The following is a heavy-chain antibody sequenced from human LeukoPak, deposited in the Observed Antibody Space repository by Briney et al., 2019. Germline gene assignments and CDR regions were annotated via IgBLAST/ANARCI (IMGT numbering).Heavy chain of an antibody. D-gene: IGHD3-10*01. J-gene: IGHJ3*02. V-gene: IGHV1-69*04. CDR2: VLPVLGLS. CDR3: ARGSYYGSGSATDAFDI. Sequence: ASVKVSCKASGGTFSSYAISWVRQAPGQGLEWMGRVLPVLGLSKTAQNFQGRVTITADKSTTTAYMELSSLRSEDTAVYYCARGSYYGSGSATDAFDIWGQGTKVTVS. CDR1: GGTFSSYA.